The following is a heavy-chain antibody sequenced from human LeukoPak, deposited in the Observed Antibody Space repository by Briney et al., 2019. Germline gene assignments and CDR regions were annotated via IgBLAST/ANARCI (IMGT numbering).Heavy chain of an antibody. CDR2: IRSKAYGGTT. V-gene: IGHV3-49*04. CDR3: TAYDPSDYYGMDV. Sequence: GRSLRLSCTASGFTFGDYAMTWVRQAPGKGLEWVGFIRSKAYGGTTEFAASVKGRFIISRDDSKSIAYLQMNSLKTEDTAVYYCTAYDPSDYYGMDVWGQGTTVTVSS. CDR1: GFTFGDYA. D-gene: IGHD5-12*01. J-gene: IGHJ6*02.